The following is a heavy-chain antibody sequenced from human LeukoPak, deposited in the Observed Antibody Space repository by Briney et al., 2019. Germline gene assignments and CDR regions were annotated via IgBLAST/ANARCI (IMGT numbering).Heavy chain of an antibody. CDR1: GGTFISYA. CDR2: IIPIFGTA. Sequence: ASVKVSCKASGGTFISYAISWVRQAPGQGLEWMGGIIPIFGTAYYAQKFQGRVTITADESTSTAYMELSSLRSEDTAVYYCARSRDGDFYYYYGMDVWGQGTTVTVSS. J-gene: IGHJ6*02. CDR3: ARSRDGDFYYYYGMDV. V-gene: IGHV1-69*13. D-gene: IGHD4-17*01.